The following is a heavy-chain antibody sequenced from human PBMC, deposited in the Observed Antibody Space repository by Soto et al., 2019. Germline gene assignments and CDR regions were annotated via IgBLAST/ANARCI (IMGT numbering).Heavy chain of an antibody. CDR1: GFTFGDYA. J-gene: IGHJ4*02. CDR2: IRSKAYGGTT. Sequence: EVQLVESGGGLVQPGRSLRLSCTASGFTFGDYAMSWFRQAPGKGLEWVGFIRSKAYGGTTEYAASVKGRFTISRDDSKSIAYLQMNSLKTEYTAVYYCTRGAYDILTGYYSPFDYWGQGTLVTVSS. V-gene: IGHV3-49*03. CDR3: TRGAYDILTGYYSPFDY. D-gene: IGHD3-9*01.